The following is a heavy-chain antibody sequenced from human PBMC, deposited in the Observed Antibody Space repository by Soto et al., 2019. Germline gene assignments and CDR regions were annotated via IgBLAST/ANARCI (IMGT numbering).Heavy chain of an antibody. J-gene: IGHJ4*02. CDR3: ARPPGYISDWYYFDL. V-gene: IGHV1-2*02. Sequence: VASVKVSCKASGYTFTGYYMHWVRQAPGQGLEWMGWINPNSGGTNYAQKFQGRVTMTRDTSISTAYMELSSLISEDTAVYYCARPPGYISDWYYFDLWGQGTLVTVSS. CDR2: INPNSGGT. CDR1: GYTFTGYY. D-gene: IGHD3-9*01.